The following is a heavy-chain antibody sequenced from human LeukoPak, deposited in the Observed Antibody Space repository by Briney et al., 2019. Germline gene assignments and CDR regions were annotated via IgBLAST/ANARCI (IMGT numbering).Heavy chain of an antibody. J-gene: IGHJ4*02. Sequence: SETLSLTCTVSGGSMTSYFWGWIRQPPGKGLEWIGYVYHSGSTSYNPSLKSRVSISEDTSKNQFSLKLSSVTAADTAVYYCARANPNWNPPDYWGQGTLVTVSS. V-gene: IGHV4-59*08. CDR1: GGSMTSYF. D-gene: IGHD1-1*01. CDR2: VYHSGST. CDR3: ARANPNWNPPDY.